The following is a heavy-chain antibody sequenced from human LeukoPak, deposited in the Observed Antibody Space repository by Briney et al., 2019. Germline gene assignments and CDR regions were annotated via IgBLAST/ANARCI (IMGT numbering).Heavy chain of an antibody. CDR3: ARDTEPYLGYFAFDI. CDR1: GGSISSYY. J-gene: IGHJ3*02. D-gene: IGHD3-22*01. V-gene: IGHV4-59*01. Sequence: SETLSLTCTVSGGSISSYYWSWIRQPPGKGLEWIGYIYYSGSTNYNPSLKSRVTISVDTSKNQFSLKLSSVTAADTAVYYCARDTEPYLGYFAFDIWGRGTMVTVSS. CDR2: IYYSGST.